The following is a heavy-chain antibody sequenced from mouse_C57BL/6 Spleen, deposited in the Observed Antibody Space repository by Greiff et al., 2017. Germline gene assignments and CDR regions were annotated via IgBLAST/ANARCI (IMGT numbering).Heavy chain of an antibody. CDR3: ARAQAAYDAMDY. CDR1: GYTFTSYW. D-gene: IGHD3-2*02. Sequence: VQLQQPGAELVKPGASVKMSCKASGYTFTSYWITWVKQRPGQGLEWIGDIYPGSGSTNYNEKFKSKATLTVATSSSTAYMQLSSLTSEDSAVYYCARAQAAYDAMDYWGQGTSVTVSS. V-gene: IGHV1-55*01. CDR2: IYPGSGST. J-gene: IGHJ4*01.